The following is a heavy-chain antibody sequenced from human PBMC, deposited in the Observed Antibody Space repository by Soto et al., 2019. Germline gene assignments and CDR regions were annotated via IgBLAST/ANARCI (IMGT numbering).Heavy chain of an antibody. CDR2: IILSGGST. D-gene: IGHD5-18*01. V-gene: IGHV1-46*01. CDR1: GYTFTSYY. J-gene: IGHJ6*02. CDR3: ARDRGYSYALYYYYYGMDV. Sequence: ASVKVSCKASGYTFTSYYMHWVRQAPGQGLEWLGIIILSGGSTSDAQKFQGRVTMTRDTSTSTVYMELSSLRSEDTAVYYCARDRGYSYALYYYYYGMDVWGQGTTVTVSS.